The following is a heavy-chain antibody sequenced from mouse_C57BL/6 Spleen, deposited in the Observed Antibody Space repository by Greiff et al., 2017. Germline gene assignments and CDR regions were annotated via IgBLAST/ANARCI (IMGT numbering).Heavy chain of an antibody. Sequence: QVQLQQSGPGLVQPSQSLSITCTVSGFSLTSYGVHWVRQSPGKGLEWLGVIWSGGSTDCNAAFISRLSISKDNSKSQVFFKMNSLQADDTAIYYCARNGESSGYNYFDYWGQGTTLTVSS. CDR3: ARNGESSGYNYFDY. D-gene: IGHD3-2*02. CDR2: IWSGGST. V-gene: IGHV2-2*01. CDR1: GFSLTSYG. J-gene: IGHJ2*01.